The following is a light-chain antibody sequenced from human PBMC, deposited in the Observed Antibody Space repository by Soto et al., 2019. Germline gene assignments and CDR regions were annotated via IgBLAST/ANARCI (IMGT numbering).Light chain of an antibody. CDR3: QHYSSPPFA. CDR2: GAS. Sequence: EIVLTQSPGTLSLSPGERATLSCRASQSISNNYLAWYQQQPDQAPRLLIFGASTTATGLTDRFSGSGSGDDLTLTISTLEPEDVALYSCQHYSSPPFAFGGGTKVEIK. J-gene: IGKJ4*01. V-gene: IGKV3-20*01. CDR1: QSISNNY.